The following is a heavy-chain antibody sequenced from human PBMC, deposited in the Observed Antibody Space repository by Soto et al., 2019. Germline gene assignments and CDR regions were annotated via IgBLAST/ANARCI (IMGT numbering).Heavy chain of an antibody. CDR1: GFTFSNAW. CDR3: TTEWLLRYYYGMDV. V-gene: IGHV3-15*01. Sequence: GGSLRLSCAASGFTFSNAWMSWVRQAPGKGLEWVGRIKSKTDGGTTDYAVPVKGRFTISRDDSKNTLYLQMNSLKTEDTAVYYCTTEWLLRYYYGMDVWGQGTTVTVSS. J-gene: IGHJ6*02. D-gene: IGHD3-22*01. CDR2: IKSKTDGGTT.